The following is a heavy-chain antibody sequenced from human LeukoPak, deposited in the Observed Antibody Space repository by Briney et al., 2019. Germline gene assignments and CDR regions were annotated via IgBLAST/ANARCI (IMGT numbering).Heavy chain of an antibody. CDR3: ARDRNWNPYYYGMDV. CDR1: GYTFTGYY. Sequence: ASVKVSCKASGYTFTGYYMHWVRQAPGQGLEWMGWINPNSGGTNYAQKFQGRVTMTRDTSISTAYMELSRLRSDDTAVYYCARDRNWNPYYYGMDVWGQGTTVTVSS. CDR2: INPNSGGT. D-gene: IGHD1-1*01. J-gene: IGHJ6*02. V-gene: IGHV1-2*02.